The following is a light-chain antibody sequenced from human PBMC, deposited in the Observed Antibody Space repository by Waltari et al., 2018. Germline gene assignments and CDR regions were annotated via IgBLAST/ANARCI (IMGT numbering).Light chain of an antibody. J-gene: IGLJ1*01. CDR2: EVI. CDR1: SSDVGSYTL. CDR3: CSYAGSGTLVYA. Sequence: QSALTQPASVSGSPGQSITISCTGTSSDVGSYTLVSWYQQSPGKAPKVVIYEVIKRPPGVSEWFSGSKSGTTASLTIAGLQAEDEAFYYCCSYAGSGTLVYAFGSGTEVTVL. V-gene: IGLV2-23*02.